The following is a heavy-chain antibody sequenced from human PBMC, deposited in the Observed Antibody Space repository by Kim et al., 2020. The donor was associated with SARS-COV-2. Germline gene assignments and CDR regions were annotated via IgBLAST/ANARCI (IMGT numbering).Heavy chain of an antibody. CDR3: ARDGYNQRYFDL. CDR1: GFTFSSYG. D-gene: IGHD5-12*01. V-gene: IGHV3-33*01. CDR2: IWYDGSNK. J-gene: IGHJ2*01. Sequence: GGSLRLSCAASGFTFSSYGMHWVRQAPGKGLEWVAVIWYDGSNKYYADSVKGRFTISRDNSKNTLYLQMNSLRAEDTAVYYCARDGYNQRYFDLWGRGTLVTVSS.